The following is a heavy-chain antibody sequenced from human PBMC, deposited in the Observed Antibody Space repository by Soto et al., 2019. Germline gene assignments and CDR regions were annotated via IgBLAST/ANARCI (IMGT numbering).Heavy chain of an antibody. D-gene: IGHD3-22*01. CDR2: IKSKTGGGTT. CDR1: GFTFSNAW. CDR3: SYDSSGYYQGAFDI. Sequence: EVQLVESGGGLVKPGGSLRLSCAASGFTFSNAWMNWVRQAPGKGLEWVGRIKSKTGGGTTDYAAPVKGRFTISRDDSKNTLYLQMNSLKTEDTAVYYCSYDSSGYYQGAFDIWGQGTMVTVSS. V-gene: IGHV3-15*07. J-gene: IGHJ3*02.